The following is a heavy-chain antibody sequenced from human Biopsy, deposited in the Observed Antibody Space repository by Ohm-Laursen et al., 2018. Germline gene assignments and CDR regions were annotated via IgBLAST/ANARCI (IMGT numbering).Heavy chain of an antibody. J-gene: IGHJ5*02. CDR2: ISSGGRA. D-gene: IGHD3-22*01. CDR1: GGSISDDY. V-gene: IGHV4-59*01. Sequence: SETLSLTCSVSGGSISDDYWNWIRQPPGKGLQVIGYISSGGRAKYNPSLKSRLTISLDTSKNQLSLRLSSVTAADSAVYYCARGDYFDSNGYFWFDPWGQGTLVTVSS. CDR3: ARGDYFDSNGYFWFDP.